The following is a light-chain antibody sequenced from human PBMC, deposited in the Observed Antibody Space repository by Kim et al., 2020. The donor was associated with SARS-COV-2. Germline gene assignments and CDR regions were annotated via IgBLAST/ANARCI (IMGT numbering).Light chain of an antibody. CDR3: QSYDSSIVV. CDR2: EAN. J-gene: IGLJ2*01. CDR1: SGSIASNY. V-gene: IGLV6-57*03. Sequence: GKTVTISCTHSSGSIASNYVQWYQQRPGSAPTTVIYEANQRPSGVPDRFSGSIDSSSNSASLTISGLKTEDEADYYCQSYDSSIVVFGGGTQLTVL.